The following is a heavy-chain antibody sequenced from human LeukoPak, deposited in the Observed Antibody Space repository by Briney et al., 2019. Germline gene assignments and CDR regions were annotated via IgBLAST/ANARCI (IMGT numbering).Heavy chain of an antibody. CDR3: ARASDLDY. V-gene: IGHV4-59*01. Sequence: SETLSLTCTVSGGSISSYYWSWIRQPPGKGLEWIGYIYSSGSTNYNPSLRSRVTISVDTSKNHLSLKLSSVTAADTAVYYCARASDLDYWGQGTLVTVSS. D-gene: IGHD2-21*02. J-gene: IGHJ4*02. CDR1: GGSISSYY. CDR2: IYSSGST.